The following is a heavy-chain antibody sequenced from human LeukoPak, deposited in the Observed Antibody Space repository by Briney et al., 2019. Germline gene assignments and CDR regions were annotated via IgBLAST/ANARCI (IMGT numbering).Heavy chain of an antibody. D-gene: IGHD3-10*01. CDR1: GFTFSSYW. CDR3: ARESRRITHAFDI. J-gene: IGHJ3*02. V-gene: IGHV3-7*01. CDR2: IKQDGSEK. Sequence: GGSLRPSCAASGFTFSSYWMSWVRQAPGKGLEWVANIKQDGSEKYYVDSVKGRFTISRDNAKNSLYLQMNSLRAEDTAVYYCARESRRITHAFDIWGQGTMVTVSS.